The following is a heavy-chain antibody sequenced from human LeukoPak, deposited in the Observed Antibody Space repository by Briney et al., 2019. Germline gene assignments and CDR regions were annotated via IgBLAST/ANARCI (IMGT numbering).Heavy chain of an antibody. CDR1: GFTFSSYG. Sequence: GGSLRLSCAASGFTFSSYGMHWVRQAPGKGLEWVAVIWYDGSNKYYADSVKGRFTISRDNSKNTLYLQMNSLRAEDTAVYYCARGQWLAWIDYWGQGTLVTASS. D-gene: IGHD6-19*01. CDR2: IWYDGSNK. J-gene: IGHJ4*02. V-gene: IGHV3-33*01. CDR3: ARGQWLAWIDY.